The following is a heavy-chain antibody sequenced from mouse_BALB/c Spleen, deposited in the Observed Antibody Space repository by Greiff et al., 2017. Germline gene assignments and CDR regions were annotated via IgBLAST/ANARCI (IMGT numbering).Heavy chain of an antibody. Sequence: EVNVVESGGGLVQPGGSRKLSCAASGFTFSSFGMHWVRQAPEKGLEWVAYISSGSSTIYYADTVKGRFTISRDNPKNTLFLQMTSLRSEDTAMYYCARSGGNYVYYAMDYWGQGTSVTVSS. J-gene: IGHJ4*01. CDR3: ARSGGNYVYYAMDY. D-gene: IGHD2-1*01. CDR1: GFTFSSFG. CDR2: ISSGSSTI. V-gene: IGHV5-17*02.